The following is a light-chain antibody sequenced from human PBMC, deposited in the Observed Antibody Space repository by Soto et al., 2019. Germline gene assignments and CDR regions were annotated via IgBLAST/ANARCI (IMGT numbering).Light chain of an antibody. Sequence: DIQMTQSPSSLSASVGARVTITCRASQDNRNGLGWYQQKPGKAPKLRIYDASSLESGAPSRVSGSGSGTEFTITISSLQPDDFATYYCKQYNSYSTFGQGTKVESK. CDR2: DAS. J-gene: IGKJ1*01. CDR3: KQYNSYST. CDR1: QDNRNG. V-gene: IGKV1-17*01.